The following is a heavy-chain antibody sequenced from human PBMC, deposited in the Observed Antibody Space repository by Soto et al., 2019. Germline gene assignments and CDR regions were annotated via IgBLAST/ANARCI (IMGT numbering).Heavy chain of an antibody. J-gene: IGHJ4*02. D-gene: IGHD5-12*01. CDR2: ISYDGSNK. CDR3: GRERSSGYDLPIDY. CDR1: GFTFSSYG. Sequence: PGGSLRLSCAASGFTFSSYGMHWVRQAPGKGLGWVAVISYDGSNKYYADSVKGRFTISRDNSKNTLYLQMNSLRAEDTAVYYCGRERSSGYDLPIDYWGQGTMVTFSS. V-gene: IGHV3-30*03.